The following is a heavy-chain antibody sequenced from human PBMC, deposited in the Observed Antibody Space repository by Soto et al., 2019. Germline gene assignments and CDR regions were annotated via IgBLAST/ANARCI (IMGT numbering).Heavy chain of an antibody. Sequence: QVQLVESGGGVVQPGRSLRLSCEASGFTFGRYGMHWVRQAPGKGLEWVAVIWYDGSNKYYADSVKGRFTISRDNSNKTLCLQMNRLRAEDTAVYYCARGGSGSYPRHPYFDYWGQGTLVTGSS. CDR3: ARGGSGSYPRHPYFDY. J-gene: IGHJ4*02. CDR1: GFTFGRYG. V-gene: IGHV3-33*01. D-gene: IGHD3-10*01. CDR2: IWYDGSNK.